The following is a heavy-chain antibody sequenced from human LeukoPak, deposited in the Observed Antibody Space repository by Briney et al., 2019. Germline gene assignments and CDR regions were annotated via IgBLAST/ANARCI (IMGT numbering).Heavy chain of an antibody. D-gene: IGHD6-19*01. CDR2: IYTSGST. V-gene: IGHV4-4*07. J-gene: IGHJ4*02. Sequence: SETLSLTCTVSGGSFNGYYWSWIRQPAGKGLEWIGRIYTSGSTNYNPSLKSRVTMSVDTSKNQFSLKLSSVTAADTAVYYCARVSSAGIWDYWGQRTLVTVSS. CDR3: ARVSSAGIWDY. CDR1: GGSFNGYY.